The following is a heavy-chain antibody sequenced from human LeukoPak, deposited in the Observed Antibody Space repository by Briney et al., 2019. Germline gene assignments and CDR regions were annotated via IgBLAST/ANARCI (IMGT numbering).Heavy chain of an antibody. CDR1: GYTFSTYY. J-gene: IGHJ6*03. Sequence: ASVKVSCKASGYTFSTYYMHWVRQAPGQGLEWMGIINPSGTDSNYAQKFQGRVTMTRDMSTSTVNMELSILRSEDTAVYYCAREYSGYLRPDYYYYMDVWGKGTTVTISS. V-gene: IGHV1-46*01. CDR2: INPSGTDS. D-gene: IGHD5-12*01. CDR3: AREYSGYLRPDYYYYMDV.